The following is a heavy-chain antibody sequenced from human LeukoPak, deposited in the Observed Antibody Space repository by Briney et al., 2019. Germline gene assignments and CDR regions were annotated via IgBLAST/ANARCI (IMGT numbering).Heavy chain of an antibody. CDR2: TYHSGSA. V-gene: IGHV4-31*03. CDR3: ARERAGAGAHFDY. D-gene: IGHD3-10*01. J-gene: IGHJ4*02. CDR1: GGSISSGDFY. Sequence: PSETLSLTCTVSGGSISSGDFYWRWIRQHPGKGLEWIGYTYHSGSANYNPSLKSRLTISVDTSKNQFSLKLSSVTAADTAVYFCARERAGAGAHFDYWGQGTLVTVSS.